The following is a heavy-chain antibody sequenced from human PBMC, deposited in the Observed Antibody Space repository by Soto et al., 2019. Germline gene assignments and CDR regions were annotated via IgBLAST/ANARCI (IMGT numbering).Heavy chain of an antibody. CDR3: ARGEYISGWTYYYHYHMDV. D-gene: IGHD6-19*01. V-gene: IGHV1-8*01. CDR1: GYTFTSYD. Sequence: GASVKVSCKASGYTFTSYDINWVRQATGQGLEWMGWMNPNSGNTGYAQKFQGRVTMTRNTSISTAYMELSSLRSEDTAVYYCARGEYISGWTYYYHYHMDVWGKRTSVIVSS. CDR2: MNPNSGNT. J-gene: IGHJ6*03.